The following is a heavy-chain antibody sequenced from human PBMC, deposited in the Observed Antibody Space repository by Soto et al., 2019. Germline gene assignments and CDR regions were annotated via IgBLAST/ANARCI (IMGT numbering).Heavy chain of an antibody. J-gene: IGHJ6*02. CDR2: ISWNSGSI. CDR1: GFTFDDYA. Sequence: PGGSLRLSCAASGFTFDDYAMHWVRQAPGKGLEWVSGISWNSGSIGYADSVKGRFTISRDNAKNSLYLQMNSLRVEDTAVYYCARDGDFNGMDVWGQGTTVTVSS. CDR3: ARDGDFNGMDV. V-gene: IGHV3-9*01.